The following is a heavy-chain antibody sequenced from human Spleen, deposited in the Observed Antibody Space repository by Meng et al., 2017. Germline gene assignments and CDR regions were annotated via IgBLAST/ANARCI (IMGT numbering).Heavy chain of an antibody. CDR1: GITFRNLW. CDR2: IKSKVNGGTT. V-gene: IGHV3-15*01. J-gene: IGHJ6*02. D-gene: IGHD4-17*01. CDR3: TRDERPNGDYYYYGMDV. Sequence: GESLKISCVASGITFRNLWMTWVRQAPGKGLEWVGRIKSKVNGGTTDFAAPVKGRFTISRDDSKSIAYLQMNSLKTEDTAVYYCTRDERPNGDYYYYGMDVWGQGTTVTVSS.